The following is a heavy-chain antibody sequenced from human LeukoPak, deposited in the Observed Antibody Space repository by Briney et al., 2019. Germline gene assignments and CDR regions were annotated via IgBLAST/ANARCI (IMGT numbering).Heavy chain of an antibody. J-gene: IGHJ1*01. Sequence: TGGSLRLSCAASGFTFSSYGMHWVRQAPGKGLEWVAVISYDGSNKYYADSVKGRFTISRDNSKNTLYLQMNSLRAEDTAVYYCAKGESCSSTSCSEHWGQGTLVTVSS. CDR3: AKGESCSSTSCSEH. V-gene: IGHV3-30*18. D-gene: IGHD2-2*01. CDR1: GFTFSSYG. CDR2: ISYDGSNK.